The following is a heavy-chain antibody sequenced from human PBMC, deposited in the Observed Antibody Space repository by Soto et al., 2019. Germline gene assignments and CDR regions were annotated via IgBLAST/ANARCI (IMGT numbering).Heavy chain of an antibody. V-gene: IGHV4-59*01. J-gene: IGHJ6*02. Sequence: SETHSLTSTVSGGNIGGYYWSWIRQPPGKGLEWIGYVYKTGSTVYNPSFRSRVTISVDTSKSQFSLRLNSVTAADTAVYYCARDLWGYCGTDCYPLDVWGQGTTVTVSS. CDR1: GGNIGGYY. CDR2: VYKTGST. D-gene: IGHD2-21*02. CDR3: ARDLWGYCGTDCYPLDV.